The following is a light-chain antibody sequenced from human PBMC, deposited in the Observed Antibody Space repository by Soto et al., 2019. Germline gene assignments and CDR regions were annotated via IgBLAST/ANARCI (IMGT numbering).Light chain of an antibody. V-gene: IGKV3-11*01. Sequence: EIMLTQSPATVALSPGERATLSCRASQSVNNYLAWYQQRPGQAPRLLIYDASNRATGIPARFSGSGSGTDFTLTISSLEPEDFAVYYCQHRNNRPFSFGPGTKVDIK. J-gene: IGKJ3*01. CDR3: QHRNNRPFS. CDR1: QSVNNY. CDR2: DAS.